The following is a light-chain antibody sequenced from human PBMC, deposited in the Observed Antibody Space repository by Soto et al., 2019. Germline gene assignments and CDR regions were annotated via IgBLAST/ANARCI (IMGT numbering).Light chain of an antibody. V-gene: IGLV1-47*01. CDR3: AAWDDSLSAVV. CDR1: SSNIGSNY. Sequence: QSVLTQPPSASGTPGQRVTISCSGSSSNIGSNYVYWYQQLPGTAPKLLIYRNNQRPSGVPDRFSGSKSGTSASLAISGLRSEDEADYYCAAWDDSLSAVVFGEGTKLTVL. CDR2: RNN. J-gene: IGLJ2*01.